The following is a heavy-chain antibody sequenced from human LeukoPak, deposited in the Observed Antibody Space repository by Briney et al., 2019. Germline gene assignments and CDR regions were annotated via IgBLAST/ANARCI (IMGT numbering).Heavy chain of an antibody. CDR1: GGSISSGSYY. D-gene: IGHD2-2*01. Sequence: SQTLSLTCTVSGGSISSGSYYWSWIRQPAGKGLEWIGRIYTSGSTNYNPSLKSRVTISVDTSKNQFSLKLSPVTAADTAVYYCARDWYCSSTSCSDQYYYYYYMDVWGKGTTVTVSS. V-gene: IGHV4-61*02. J-gene: IGHJ6*03. CDR2: IYTSGST. CDR3: ARDWYCSSTSCSDQYYYYYYMDV.